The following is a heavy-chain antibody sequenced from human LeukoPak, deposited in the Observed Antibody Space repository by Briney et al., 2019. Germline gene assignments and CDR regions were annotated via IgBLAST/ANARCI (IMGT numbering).Heavy chain of an antibody. CDR2: ISSSSSYI. J-gene: IGHJ4*02. Sequence: GGSLGLSCAASGFTFSSYSMNWVRQAPGKGLEWVSSISSSSSYIYYADSVKGRFTVSRDNAENSVYLQMNSVKAEDTAVYYCARENVNGYHSFDFWGQGTLVAVSS. D-gene: IGHD5-12*01. CDR1: GFTFSSYS. V-gene: IGHV3-21*01. CDR3: ARENVNGYHSFDF.